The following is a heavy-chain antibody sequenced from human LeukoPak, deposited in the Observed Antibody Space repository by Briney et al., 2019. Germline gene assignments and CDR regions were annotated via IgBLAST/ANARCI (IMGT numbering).Heavy chain of an antibody. V-gene: IGHV3-23*01. J-gene: IGHJ4*02. CDR2: ITSGFTP. D-gene: IGHD2-15*01. CDR1: GFTFSGNW. Sequence: PGGSLTLSCEASGFTFSGNWMSWVRQAPGKGLEWVSGITSGFTPHYADSVKGRFTISRDNSKNTFHLQLNSLRAEDTAVYYCAKDYSESRVADVFFEYWGQGTLVTVSS. CDR3: AKDYSESRVADVFFEY.